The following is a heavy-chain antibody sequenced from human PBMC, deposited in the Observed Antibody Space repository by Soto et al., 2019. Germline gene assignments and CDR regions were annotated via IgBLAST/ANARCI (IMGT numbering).Heavy chain of an antibody. J-gene: IGHJ6*02. V-gene: IGHV4-34*01. CDR3: ARKERVTMVRGVIIDYYYYGMDV. D-gene: IGHD3-10*01. CDR2: INHSGST. Sequence: PSETLSLTCAVYGGSFSGYYWSWIRQPPGKGLEWIGEINHSGSTNYNPSLKSRVTISVDTSKNQFSLKLSSVTAADTAVYYCARKERVTMVRGVIIDYYYYGMDVWGQGTTVT. CDR1: GGSFSGYY.